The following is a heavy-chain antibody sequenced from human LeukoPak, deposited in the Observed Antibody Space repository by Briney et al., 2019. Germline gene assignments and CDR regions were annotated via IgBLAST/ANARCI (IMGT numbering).Heavy chain of an antibody. Sequence: PGGSLRLSCAASGFTFSTYWMHWVRQAPGKGLVWVSRIKSDGSSTNYADSVKGRFTISRDNSKNTLYLQMNSLRAEDTAVYYCAREPSDYAWGQGTLVTVSS. D-gene: IGHD4-17*01. CDR1: GFTFSTYW. J-gene: IGHJ5*02. CDR2: IKSDGSST. CDR3: AREPSDYA. V-gene: IGHV3-74*01.